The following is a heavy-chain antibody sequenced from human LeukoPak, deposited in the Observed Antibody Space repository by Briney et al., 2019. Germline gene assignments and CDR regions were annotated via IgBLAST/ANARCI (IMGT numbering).Heavy chain of an antibody. V-gene: IGHV1-46*01. Sequence: VASVKVSCKVSGYTLTELSMHWVRQAPGKGLEWMGMIYPRDGSTSYAQKFQGRVTVTRDTSTSTVHMELSGLRSEDTAVYYCARDQEAFDYWGQGTLVTVSS. CDR3: ARDQEAFDY. J-gene: IGHJ4*02. CDR1: GYTLTELS. CDR2: IYPRDGST.